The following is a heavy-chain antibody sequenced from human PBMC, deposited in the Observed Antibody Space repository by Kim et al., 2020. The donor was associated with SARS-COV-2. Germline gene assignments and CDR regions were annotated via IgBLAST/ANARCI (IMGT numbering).Heavy chain of an antibody. Sequence: SETLSLTCIVSGGAISGDPRSNHYWSWIRQPPGKGLEWIGHIYHSGTTDYNPSLESRVTISLDTAKNQFYLKVTSVTAGDTAIYYCARCSGKYGWFDPWGQGTLVTVSS. J-gene: IGHJ5*02. CDR2: IYHSGTT. CDR3: ARCSGKYGWFDP. D-gene: IGHD1-26*01. CDR1: GGAISGDPRSNHY. V-gene: IGHV4-61*01.